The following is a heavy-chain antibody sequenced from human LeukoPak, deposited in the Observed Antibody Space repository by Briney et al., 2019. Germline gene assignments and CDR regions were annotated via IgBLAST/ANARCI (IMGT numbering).Heavy chain of an antibody. D-gene: IGHD2-15*01. CDR2: IYTSGST. V-gene: IGHV4-61*02. Sequence: SQTLSLTCTVSGNSISSGDNYCSWIRQPAGKGLEWIGRIYTSGSTNYNPSLKSRVTISGDTSKNQFSLKLSSVTAADTAVYYCARARTRYCSGGSCSYFDYWGQGTLVTVSS. CDR3: ARARTRYCSGGSCSYFDY. J-gene: IGHJ4*02. CDR1: GNSISSGDNY.